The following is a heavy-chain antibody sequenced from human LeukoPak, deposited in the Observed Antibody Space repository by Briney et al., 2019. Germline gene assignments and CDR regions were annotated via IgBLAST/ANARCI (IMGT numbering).Heavy chain of an antibody. CDR1: GFTFSSYA. CDR3: ARERVGVMGGYYFDY. V-gene: IGHV3-30-3*01. J-gene: IGHJ4*02. CDR2: ISYDGSNK. D-gene: IGHD3-16*01. Sequence: GGSLRLSCAASGFTFSSYAMHWVRQAPGKGLEWVAVISYDGSNKYYADSVKGRFTISRDNSKNTLYLQMNSPRAEDTAVYYCARERVGVMGGYYFDYWGQGTLVTVSS.